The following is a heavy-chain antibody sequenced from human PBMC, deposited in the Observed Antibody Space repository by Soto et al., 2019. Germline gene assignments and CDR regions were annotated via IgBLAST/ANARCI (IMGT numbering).Heavy chain of an antibody. CDR3: ARDVDWAFDY. CDR2: IFATGATI. CDR1: GFTFSSYS. Sequence: GGSLRLSCAASGFTFSSYSMVWVRQAPGKGPEWISYIFATGATIYYADSVKGRFTVSRDNARNSLFLLMNSLRAEDTAVYYCARDVDWAFDYWGRGTLVTVSS. V-gene: IGHV3-48*04. D-gene: IGHD3-9*01. J-gene: IGHJ4*02.